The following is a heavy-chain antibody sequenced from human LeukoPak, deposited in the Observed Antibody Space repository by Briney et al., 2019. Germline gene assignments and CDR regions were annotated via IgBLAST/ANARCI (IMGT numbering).Heavy chain of an antibody. J-gene: IGHJ4*02. CDR3: ARALYNHGWFPDYFDS. V-gene: IGHV3-53*01. Sequence: PGGSLRLSCAASGFTVSTNDMSWVRQAPGKKLEWVSDIYSDGSTFYADSVKGRFTISRDNSKNTLYLQMNSLRAEDTAVYYCARALYNHGWFPDYFDSWGQGTLVTVSS. CDR2: IYSDGST. D-gene: IGHD6-19*01. CDR1: GFTVSTND.